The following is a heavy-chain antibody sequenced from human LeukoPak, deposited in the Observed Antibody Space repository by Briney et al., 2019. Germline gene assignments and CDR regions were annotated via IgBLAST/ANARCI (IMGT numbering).Heavy chain of an antibody. J-gene: IGHJ4*02. CDR1: GFSFSSYA. V-gene: IGHV3-30*04. CDR3: AGADFYGSGSYYSGSCDY. CDR2: ISYDGSKE. Sequence: GGSLRLSCAASGFSFSSYAMHWVRQAPGKGLEWVAVISYDGSKEYYTDSVKGRFTISRDNSKNTLYLEMNSLRNEDTAVYYCAGADFYGSGSYYSGSCDYWGQGTLVTVSS. D-gene: IGHD3-10*01.